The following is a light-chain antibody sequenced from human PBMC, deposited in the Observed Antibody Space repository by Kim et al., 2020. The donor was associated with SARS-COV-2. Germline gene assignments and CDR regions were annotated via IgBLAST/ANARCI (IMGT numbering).Light chain of an antibody. CDR2: ASS. J-gene: IGKJ3*01. CDR1: QSISSF. V-gene: IGKV1-39*01. Sequence: PSVGDRGTVTCRASQSISSFLNWYQQKPGKAAKLLIYASSNLQSGVPSRFSGRGSGADFTLTISSLQPEDFAAYFCQQSYIMPHTFGPGTKVDIK. CDR3: QQSYIMPHT.